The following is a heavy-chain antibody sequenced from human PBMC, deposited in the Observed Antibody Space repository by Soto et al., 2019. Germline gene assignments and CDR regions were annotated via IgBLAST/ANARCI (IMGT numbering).Heavy chain of an antibody. D-gene: IGHD2-15*01. CDR3: ARAHSGSGSPDY. V-gene: IGHV1-46*01. CDR1: GYTFTSYY. Sequence: ASVKVSCKASGYTFTSYYMHWVRQAPGQGLEWMGIINPSGGSTTYAQKFQGRVTMTRDTSTSTLYMELSSLRSEDTAVYYCARAHSGSGSPDYWGQGNLVTVSS. J-gene: IGHJ4*02. CDR2: INPSGGST.